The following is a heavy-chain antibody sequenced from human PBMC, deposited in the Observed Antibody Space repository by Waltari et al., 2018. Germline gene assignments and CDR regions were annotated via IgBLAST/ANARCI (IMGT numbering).Heavy chain of an antibody. CDR3: ARVSSIAARRGYY. J-gene: IGHJ4*02. V-gene: IGHV1-8*01. Sequence: QVQLVQSGAEVKKPGASVRVSCTASGYTFTSYDITWVRQATGQGLEWMGWMNPNSGDTGYAQKFQGRLTMTRNTSISTAYMELSSLRSEDTAVYYCARVSSIAARRGYYWGQGTLVTVSS. CDR1: GYTFTSYD. D-gene: IGHD6-6*01. CDR2: MNPNSGDT.